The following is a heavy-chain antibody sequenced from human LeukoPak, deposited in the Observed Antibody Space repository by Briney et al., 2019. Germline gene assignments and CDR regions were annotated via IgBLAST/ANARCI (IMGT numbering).Heavy chain of an antibody. J-gene: IGHJ4*02. CDR1: GFTFNNYS. Sequence: GGSLRLSCVASGFTFNNYSMNWVRQAPGKGLEWVSSISSRSTYIYYADSLKGRFTISRDNAKNSVYLQMNSLRAEDTALYYCARGSGSSWYFYFDYWGQGTLVTVSS. V-gene: IGHV3-21*04. CDR2: ISSRSTYI. D-gene: IGHD6-13*01. CDR3: ARGSGSSWYFYFDY.